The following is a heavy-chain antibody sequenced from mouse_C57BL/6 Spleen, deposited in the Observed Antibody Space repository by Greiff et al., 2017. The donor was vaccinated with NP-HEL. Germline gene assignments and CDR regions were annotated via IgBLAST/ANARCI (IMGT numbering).Heavy chain of an antibody. J-gene: IGHJ3*01. Sequence: QVQLQQPGAELVMPGASVKLSCKASGYTFTSYWMHWVKQRPIQGLEWIGNIDPSDSETHYNQKFKDKATLTVDKSSSTAYMQLSSLTSEDSAVYYCARSREKYGNPFAYWGQGTLVTVSA. D-gene: IGHD2-1*01. CDR3: ARSREKYGNPFAY. CDR1: GYTFTSYW. CDR2: IDPSDSET. V-gene: IGHV1-52*01.